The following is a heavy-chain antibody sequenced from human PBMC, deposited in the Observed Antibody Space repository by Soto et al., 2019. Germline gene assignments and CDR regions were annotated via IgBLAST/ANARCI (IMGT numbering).Heavy chain of an antibody. CDR3: ARASAYCGGDCYWRDAFDI. J-gene: IGHJ3*02. V-gene: IGHV4-30-2*01. Sequence: TLSLPGAVSGGSISSVGYSWSWIRQPPGKGLERIGYIYHSGSTYYKPSLKTRVTISVDRSNNQFSLKLRSVTAADTAVYHCARASAYCGGDCYWRDAFDIWGQGTMVTVSS. D-gene: IGHD2-21*02. CDR2: IYHSGST. CDR1: GGSISSVGYS.